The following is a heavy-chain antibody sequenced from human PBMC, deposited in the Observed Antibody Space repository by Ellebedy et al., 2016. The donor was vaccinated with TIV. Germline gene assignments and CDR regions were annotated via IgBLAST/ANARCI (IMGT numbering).Heavy chain of an antibody. V-gene: IGHV3-23*01. CDR1: GFTFTSYG. CDR2: ISGSGDRT. Sequence: PGGSLRLSCAASGFTFTSYGMSWVRQAPGKGLEWVARISGSGDRTYYGASAKGRFTISRDNSKNTVYLQMNRPRAEDTAVYYCAKEENDWLLYLDNWGQGTLVTVSS. D-gene: IGHD3-9*01. J-gene: IGHJ4*02. CDR3: AKEENDWLLYLDN.